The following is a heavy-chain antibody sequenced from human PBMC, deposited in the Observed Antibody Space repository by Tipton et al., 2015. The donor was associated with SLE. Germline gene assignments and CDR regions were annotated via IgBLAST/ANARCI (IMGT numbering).Heavy chain of an antibody. CDR3: ASPGVRFLEWSPVLY. CDR2: ISSSSSYI. V-gene: IGHV3-21*05. Sequence: GSLRLSCAASGFTFSSYSMNWVRQAPGKGLEWVSYISSSSSYIYYADSVKGRFTISRDNSKNTLYLQMNSLRAEDTALYYCASPGVRFLEWSPVLYWGQGTLVSVSS. CDR1: GFTFSSYS. D-gene: IGHD3-3*01. J-gene: IGHJ4*02.